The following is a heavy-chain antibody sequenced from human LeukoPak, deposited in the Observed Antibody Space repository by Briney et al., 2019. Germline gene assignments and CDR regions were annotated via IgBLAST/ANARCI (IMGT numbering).Heavy chain of an antibody. D-gene: IGHD2-2*01. CDR2: IIPIFGTA. V-gene: IGHV1-69*13. CDR1: GGTFSSYA. CDR3: ALSQSRSLDY. J-gene: IGHJ4*02. Sequence: ASVKVSCKASGGTFSSYAISWVRQAPGQGLEWMGGIIPIFGTANFAQKFQGRVTITADESTSTAYMELSSLRSEDTAVYYCALSQSRSLDYWGQGTLVTVSS.